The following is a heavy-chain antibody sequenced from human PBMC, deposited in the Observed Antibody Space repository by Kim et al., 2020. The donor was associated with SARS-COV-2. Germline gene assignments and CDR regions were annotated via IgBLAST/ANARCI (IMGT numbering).Heavy chain of an antibody. Sequence: GGSLRLSCAASGFTFSGSAMYWVRQPSGRGLEWVGRIRTKADNYATTYAASVTGRFTISREDSKNTAYLQMNSLKTEDTAVYYCTSYSWNDVPIWGQGTMVTVSS. CDR2: IRTKADNYAT. CDR3: TSYSWNDVPI. CDR1: GFTFSGSA. D-gene: IGHD1-20*01. J-gene: IGHJ3*02. V-gene: IGHV3-73*01.